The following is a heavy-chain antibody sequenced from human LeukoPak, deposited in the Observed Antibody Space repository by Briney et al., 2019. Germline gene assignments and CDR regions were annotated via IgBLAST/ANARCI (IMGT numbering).Heavy chain of an antibody. CDR1: VASISIDY. CDR2: TSYSGST. V-gene: IGHV4-59*01. Sequence: SETLSLTCTVSVASISIDYWSWIRQAPGKGPEWIGYTSYSGSTNYNPSLKSRVTFSMDTPKNHFSLTLNSVTAADTAVYYCARNGYTGYDLEFRYYYYHMDVWGKGTAVTVSS. J-gene: IGHJ6*03. D-gene: IGHD5-12*01. CDR3: ARNGYTGYDLEFRYYYYHMDV.